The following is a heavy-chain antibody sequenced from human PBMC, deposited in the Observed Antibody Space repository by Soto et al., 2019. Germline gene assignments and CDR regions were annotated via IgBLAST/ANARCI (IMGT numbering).Heavy chain of an antibody. CDR2: IYWDDDK. V-gene: IGHV2-5*02. D-gene: IGHD2-21*02. CDR3: AHSRCGGDCLQSYSSHYYYGMDV. J-gene: IGHJ6*02. Sequence: QITLKESGPTLVKPTQTLTLTCTFSGISLSTSGVGVGWIRQPPGKALEWLALIYWDDDKRYSPSLKSRLTITKHTSKNQVVLTMTNMDPVDTATYYCAHSRCGGDCLQSYSSHYYYGMDVWGQGTTVTVS. CDR1: GISLSTSGVG.